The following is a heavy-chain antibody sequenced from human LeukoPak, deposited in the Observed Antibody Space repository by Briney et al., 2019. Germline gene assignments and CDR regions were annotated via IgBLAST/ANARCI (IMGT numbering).Heavy chain of an antibody. Sequence: GGSLRLSCAASGFTFSNYAMHWVRQAPGKGLEWIAVISYDGSNKYYADSVKGRFTISRDNSKNTLYLQMNSLRAEDTAVYYCARDLSWGSSWSYAMDVWGQGTTVTVSS. D-gene: IGHD6-13*01. CDR2: ISYDGSNK. CDR3: ARDLSWGSSWSYAMDV. CDR1: GFTFSNYA. V-gene: IGHV3-30-3*01. J-gene: IGHJ6*02.